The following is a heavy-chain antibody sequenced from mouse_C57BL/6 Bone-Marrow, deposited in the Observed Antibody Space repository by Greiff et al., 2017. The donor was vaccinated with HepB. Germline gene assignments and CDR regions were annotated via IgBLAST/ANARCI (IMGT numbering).Heavy chain of an antibody. D-gene: IGHD1-1*01. CDR3: TAHYGSSYLFAY. J-gene: IGHJ3*01. Sequence: VQLQQSGAELVRPGASVKLSCTASGFNIKDDYMHWVKQRPEQGLEWIGWIDPENGDTEYASKFQGKATMTADTSSNTAYLQLSSLTSEDTAVYYCTAHYGSSYLFAYWGQGTLVTVSA. CDR1: GFNIKDDY. CDR2: IDPENGDT. V-gene: IGHV14-4*01.